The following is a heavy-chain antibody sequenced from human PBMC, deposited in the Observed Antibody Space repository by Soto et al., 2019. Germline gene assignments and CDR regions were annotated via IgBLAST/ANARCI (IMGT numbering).Heavy chain of an antibody. V-gene: IGHV3-30-3*01. Sequence: QVQLVESGGGVVQPGRSLRLSCAASGFTFSSYAMHWVRQAPGKGLEWVTIISYDGSNKYYADSVKGRFTISRDNSKNTQYLQMNSLRAEDTAVYYCARGGLRFLEWLEYGMDVWGQGTTVTVSS. CDR1: GFTFSSYA. D-gene: IGHD3-3*01. CDR3: ARGGLRFLEWLEYGMDV. J-gene: IGHJ6*02. CDR2: ISYDGSNK.